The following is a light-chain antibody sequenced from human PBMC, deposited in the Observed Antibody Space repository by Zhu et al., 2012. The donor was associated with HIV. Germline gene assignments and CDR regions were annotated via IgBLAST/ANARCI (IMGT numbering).Light chain of an antibody. Sequence: IVLTQSPATLSLSPGERATVSCRASGSVRSFLAWYQQKPGQAPRLLIYDTSKRATGIPARFSGSGSGTDFNLTISSLEPEDFALYYCQQRSSWPLTFGGGTKVEIK. CDR2: DTS. V-gene: IGKV3-11*01. CDR3: QQRSSWPLT. J-gene: IGKJ4*01. CDR1: GSVRSF.